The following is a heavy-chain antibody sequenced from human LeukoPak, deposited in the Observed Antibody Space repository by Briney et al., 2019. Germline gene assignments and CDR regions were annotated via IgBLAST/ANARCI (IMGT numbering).Heavy chain of an antibody. Sequence: ASVSVSCKASGYTFTGYYMHWVRQAPGQGLEWMGIINPSGGSTSYAQKFQGRVTMTRDTSTSTVYMELSSLRSEDTAVYYCARALGYGDYVHQVDYWGQGTLVTVSS. V-gene: IGHV1-46*01. D-gene: IGHD4-17*01. J-gene: IGHJ4*02. CDR2: INPSGGST. CDR1: GYTFTGYY. CDR3: ARALGYGDYVHQVDY.